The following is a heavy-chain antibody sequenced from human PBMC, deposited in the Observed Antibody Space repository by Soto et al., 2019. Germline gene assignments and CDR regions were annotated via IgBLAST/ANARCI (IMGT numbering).Heavy chain of an antibody. CDR3: AKAVLGYCSGGSCYSVHYYYYMDV. J-gene: IGHJ6*03. CDR1: GFTFSSYA. V-gene: IGHV3-23*01. Sequence: EVQLLESGGGLVQPGGSLRLSCAASGFTFSSYAMSWFRQAPGKGLEWVSAISGSGGSTYYADSVKGRFTISRDNSKNTLYLQMNSLRAEDTAVYYCAKAVLGYCSGGSCYSVHYYYYMDVWGKGTTVTVSS. D-gene: IGHD2-15*01. CDR2: ISGSGGST.